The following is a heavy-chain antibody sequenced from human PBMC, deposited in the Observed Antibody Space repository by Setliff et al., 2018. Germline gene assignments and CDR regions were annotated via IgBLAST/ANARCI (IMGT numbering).Heavy chain of an antibody. J-gene: IGHJ4*02. V-gene: IGHV5-51*01. CDR2: IHPGDSHT. CDR1: GYSFPSYW. Sequence: PGETLKISCKASGYSFPSYWIGWVRQVPGKGLEWMGIIHPGDSHTRYSPSFQGQVTISADKSIPTAFLQWTYLKASDSAMYYCARLGRNNSAPPGDYWGQGTLVTVSS. D-gene: IGHD6-25*01. CDR3: ARLGRNNSAPPGDY.